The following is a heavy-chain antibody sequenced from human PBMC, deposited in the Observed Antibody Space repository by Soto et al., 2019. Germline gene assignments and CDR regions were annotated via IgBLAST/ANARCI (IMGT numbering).Heavy chain of an antibody. CDR2: IGPGGGST. CDR3: AKARPLFDY. Sequence: GVLRLSCAASGFTFSSYAMTWVRQAPGKGLEWVSGIGPGGGSTFYADSVKGRFTISRDNSKNTLYLQMNSLRAEDTAIYYCAKARPLFDYWGQGTLVTVSS. CDR1: GFTFSSYA. J-gene: IGHJ4*02. V-gene: IGHV3-23*01.